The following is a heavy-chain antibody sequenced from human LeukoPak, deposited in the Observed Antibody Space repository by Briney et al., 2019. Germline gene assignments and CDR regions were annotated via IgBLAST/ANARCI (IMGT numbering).Heavy chain of an antibody. V-gene: IGHV3-21*01. D-gene: IGHD3-22*01. CDR1: GFTFSSYS. CDR3: ARDSYYDSSGYHPADAFDI. J-gene: IGHJ3*02. Sequence: GGSLRLSCAASGFTFSSYSMNWVRQAPGKGLEWVSSISSSSSYIYYADSVKGRFTISRDNAKNSLYLQMNSLRAEDTAVYYCARDSYYDSSGYHPADAFDIWGQGTMVTVSS. CDR2: ISSSSSYI.